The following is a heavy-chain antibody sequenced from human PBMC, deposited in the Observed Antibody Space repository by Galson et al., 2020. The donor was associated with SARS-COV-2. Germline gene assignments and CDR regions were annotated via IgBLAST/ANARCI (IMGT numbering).Heavy chain of an antibody. CDR2: INQDGSEK. D-gene: IGHD3-10*02. V-gene: IGHV3-7*01. CDR3: ARDVQGGNFDY. CDR1: DFSFNTHW. J-gene: IGHJ4*02. Sequence: GGSLRLSCVASDFSFNTHWMSWLRQAPGKRLEWVGQINQDGSEKYYEDSVKGRFSISRDSAKKSVFLQMNSLRVEDTAIYYCARDVQGGNFDYWGQGTLVTVSS.